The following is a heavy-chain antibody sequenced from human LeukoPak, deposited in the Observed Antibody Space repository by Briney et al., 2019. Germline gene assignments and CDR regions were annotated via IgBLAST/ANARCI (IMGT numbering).Heavy chain of an antibody. Sequence: GGSLRVSCVASKFTFSSYWMSWVRQAPGKGLEWVANIKRDGSEEYYVDSVKGRFTISRDNAKNSLYLQMNSLRAEDTAVYYCARDPYSNFFGAFDIWGQGTMVTVSS. CDR3: ARDPYSNFFGAFDI. CDR2: IKRDGSEE. CDR1: KFTFSSYW. J-gene: IGHJ3*02. V-gene: IGHV3-7*04. D-gene: IGHD6-13*01.